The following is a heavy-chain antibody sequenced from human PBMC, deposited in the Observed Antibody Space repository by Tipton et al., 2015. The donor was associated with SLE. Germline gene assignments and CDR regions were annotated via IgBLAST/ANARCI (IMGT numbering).Heavy chain of an antibody. Sequence: TLSLTCTVSGGSISSHSSFWGWVRQPPGKGLEWIGLFYYSGSTYSNPSLRSRVTMSVDTSKSHFSLQMSSVTAADTAVYYCARGPRWAPLCEFWGQGTLVTVSS. D-gene: IGHD1-26*01. CDR2: FYYSGST. CDR3: ARGPRWAPLCEF. J-gene: IGHJ4*02. CDR1: GGSISSHSSF. V-gene: IGHV4-39*02.